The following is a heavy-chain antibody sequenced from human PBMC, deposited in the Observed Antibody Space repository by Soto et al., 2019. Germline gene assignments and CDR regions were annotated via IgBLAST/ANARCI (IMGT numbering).Heavy chain of an antibody. CDR1: GDTFSRYA. CDR3: AREPNYCHDSDGYWFFDY. Sequence: QVQLVQSGAEVKRPGSSVKVSCKASGDTFSRYAISWVRQAPGQGLEWVGGIIGMCGSAHYAQKFQGRVMITADESTSTAYMELSSLRSEDTAVYYCAREPNYCHDSDGYWFFDYWGQGTPVTVSS. CDR2: IIGMCGSA. D-gene: IGHD2-2*03. V-gene: IGHV1-69*01. J-gene: IGHJ4*02.